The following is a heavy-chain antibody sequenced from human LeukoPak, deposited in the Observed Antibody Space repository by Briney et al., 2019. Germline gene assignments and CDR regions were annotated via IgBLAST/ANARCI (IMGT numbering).Heavy chain of an antibody. Sequence: PSETLSLTCTVSGASVGSAGYYWSWIRQPPGGGLEWIGYVYYIANTNYNPSLKSRVTTSVNPSKNQFSLKLNSVTAADTAMYYCARTQSQSGSYRYYFGYWGQGTLVTVSS. CDR2: VYYIANT. J-gene: IGHJ4*02. CDR3: ARTQSQSGSYRYYFGY. CDR1: GASVGSAGYY. D-gene: IGHD1-26*01. V-gene: IGHV4-61*08.